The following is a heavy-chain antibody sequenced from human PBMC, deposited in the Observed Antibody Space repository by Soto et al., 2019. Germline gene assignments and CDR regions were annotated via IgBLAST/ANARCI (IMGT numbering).Heavy chain of an antibody. CDR2: INPNSGGT. Sequence: QVQLVQSGAEVKKPGASVKVSCKASGYTFTDYYMHWVRQAPGQGLEWMGWINPNSGGTNYAQKFQGWVTMTRDTSISTAYMELSRLRSDDTAVYYCARGYPGIAAAGTNLYYYYYYGMDVWGQGTTVTVSS. V-gene: IGHV1-2*04. CDR3: ARGYPGIAAAGTNLYYYYYYGMDV. D-gene: IGHD6-13*01. J-gene: IGHJ6*02. CDR1: GYTFTDYY.